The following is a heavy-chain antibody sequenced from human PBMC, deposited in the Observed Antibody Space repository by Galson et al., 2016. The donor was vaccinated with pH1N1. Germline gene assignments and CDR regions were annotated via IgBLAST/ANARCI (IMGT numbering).Heavy chain of an antibody. D-gene: IGHD2-15*01. CDR2: ISNDALTT. CDR1: GFTFSSNA. Sequence: SLRLSCATSGFTFSSNAMSWVRQAPGKGLEWISTISNDALTTYYADSVKGRVTISRDNSKKTAYLQMNTLSAEDTAVYFCAKAVGSTLGHWGQGTLVTVSS. J-gene: IGHJ4*02. V-gene: IGHV3-23*01. CDR3: AKAVGSTLGH.